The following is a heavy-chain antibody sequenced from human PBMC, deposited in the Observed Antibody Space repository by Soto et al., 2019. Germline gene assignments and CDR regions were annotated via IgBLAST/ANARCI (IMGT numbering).Heavy chain of an antibody. D-gene: IGHD3-3*01. J-gene: IGHJ6*02. CDR1: GFTFSSYG. V-gene: IGHV3-23*01. CDR3: AKQPYYDFWSGYNYGMDV. Sequence: EVQLLGSGGGLVQPGASVRLSCAASGFTFSSYGMNWVRQAPGKGLEWVSAIGGSGGSTYYADSVKGRFTISRDNSRNTLYLQMNSLRAEDTAIYYCAKQPYYDFWSGYNYGMDVWGQGTTVTVS. CDR2: IGGSGGST.